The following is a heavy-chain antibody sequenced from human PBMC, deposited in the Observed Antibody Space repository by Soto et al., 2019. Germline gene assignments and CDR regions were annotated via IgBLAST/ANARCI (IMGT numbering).Heavy chain of an antibody. Sequence: EVQLLESGGGLVQPGGSLRLSCAASGFTFSSYAMSWVRQAPGKGLEWVSAISGSGGSTYYADSVKGQFTISRDNSKNTLYLQMNSLRAEDTAVYYCAKAQEGSLDAFDIWGQGTMVTVSS. J-gene: IGHJ3*02. V-gene: IGHV3-23*01. CDR2: ISGSGGST. CDR1: GFTFSSYA. CDR3: AKAQEGSLDAFDI. D-gene: IGHD1-26*01.